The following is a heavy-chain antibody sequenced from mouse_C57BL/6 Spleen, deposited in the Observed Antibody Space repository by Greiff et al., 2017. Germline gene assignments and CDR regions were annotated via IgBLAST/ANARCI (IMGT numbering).Heavy chain of an antibody. CDR2: IYPSDSET. J-gene: IGHJ4*01. CDR1: GYTFTSYC. Sequence: VQLQQPGAGLVRPGSSVKLSCTASGYTFTSYCLHWVKQRPIPGIERICNIYPSDSETHSNQKFKDKATLTVDKSSSTAYMQLSSLTSEDSAVYYCARRGIYAMDDWGQGTSVTVSS. CDR3: ARRGIYAMDD. V-gene: IGHV1-52*01.